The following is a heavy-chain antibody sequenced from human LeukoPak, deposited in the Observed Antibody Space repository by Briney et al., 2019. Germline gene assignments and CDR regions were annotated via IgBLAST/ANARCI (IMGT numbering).Heavy chain of an antibody. D-gene: IGHD3-16*01. J-gene: IGHJ4*02. V-gene: IGHV4-34*01. Sequence: SETLSLTCAVYGGSFSGYYWSWIRQPPGKGLEWIGEINHSGSTNYNPSLKSRVTISVDTSKNQFSLKLSSVTAADTAVYYCALRQVWRDPFDYWGQGTLVTVSS. CDR1: GGSFSGYY. CDR2: INHSGST. CDR3: ALRQVWRDPFDY.